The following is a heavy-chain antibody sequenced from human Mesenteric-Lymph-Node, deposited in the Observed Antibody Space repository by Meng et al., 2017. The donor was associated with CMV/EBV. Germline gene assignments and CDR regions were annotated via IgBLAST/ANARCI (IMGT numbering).Heavy chain of an antibody. V-gene: IGHV3-48*03. CDR2: ISSSGSTI. J-gene: IGHJ6*02. D-gene: IGHD2-15*01. CDR3: ARDGYDCSGGSCYGMDV. CDR1: GFTFSSYE. Sequence: GGPLRLSCAASGFTFSSYEMNWVRQAPGKGLEWVSYISSSGSTIYYADSVKGRFTISRDNAKNSLYLQMNSLRAEDTAVYYCARDGYDCSGGSCYGMDVWGQGTTVTVSS.